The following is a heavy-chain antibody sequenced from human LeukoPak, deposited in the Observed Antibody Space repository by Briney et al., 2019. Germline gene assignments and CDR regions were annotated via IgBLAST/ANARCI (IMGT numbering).Heavy chain of an antibody. V-gene: IGHV4-34*01. CDR3: ARQVSRTAYLDY. J-gene: IGHJ4*02. Sequence: SETLSLTCAVYGGSFSGYYWSWIRQPPGKGLEWIGEINHSGSTNYNPSLKSRVTISVDTSKNQFSLKLSSVTAADTAVYYCARQVSRTAYLDYWGQGTLVTVSS. CDR1: GGSFSGYY. CDR2: INHSGST.